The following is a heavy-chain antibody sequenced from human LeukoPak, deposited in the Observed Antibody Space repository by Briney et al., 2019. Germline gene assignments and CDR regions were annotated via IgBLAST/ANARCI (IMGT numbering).Heavy chain of an antibody. CDR1: GGSISSGSYY. CDR2: IYTSGST. D-gene: IGHD5-18*01. V-gene: IGHV4-61*02. CDR3: ARDVDTAISDY. J-gene: IGHJ4*02. Sequence: PSQTLSLTCTVSGGSISSGSYYWSWIRQPAGKGLEWIGRIYTSGSTNYNPSLKSRVTISVDTSKNQFSLKLSSVTAADTAVYYRARDVDTAISDYWGQGTLVTVSS.